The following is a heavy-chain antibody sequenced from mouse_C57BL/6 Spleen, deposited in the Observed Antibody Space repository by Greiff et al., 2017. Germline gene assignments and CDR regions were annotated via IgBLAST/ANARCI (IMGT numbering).Heavy chain of an antibody. D-gene: IGHD2-2*01. CDR1: GYTFTDYY. Sequence: EVQLQQSGPELVKPGASVKISCKASGYTFTDYYMNWVKQSHGKSLEWIGDINPNNGGTSYNQKFKGKATLTVDKSSSTAYMELRSLTSEDSAVYYCARTLYGYDRYFDVWGTGTTVTVSS. J-gene: IGHJ1*03. V-gene: IGHV1-26*01. CDR3: ARTLYGYDRYFDV. CDR2: INPNNGGT.